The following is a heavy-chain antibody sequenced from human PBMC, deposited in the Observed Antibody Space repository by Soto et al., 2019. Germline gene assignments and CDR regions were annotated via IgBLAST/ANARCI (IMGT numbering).Heavy chain of an antibody. J-gene: IGHJ6*02. D-gene: IGHD2-2*01. V-gene: IGHV1-18*04. CDR2: ISAYNGNT. Sequence: QVQLVQSGAEVKKPGASVKVSCKASGYTFTSYGISWVRQAPGQGLEWMGWISAYNGNTNYAQKLQGRVTMTTDTTTSTAYMELRRLRSDDTAVYYCAISGVWVVVPAAIRAYYYYGMDVWGQGTKVTVSS. CDR3: AISGVWVVVPAAIRAYYYYGMDV. CDR1: GYTFTSYG.